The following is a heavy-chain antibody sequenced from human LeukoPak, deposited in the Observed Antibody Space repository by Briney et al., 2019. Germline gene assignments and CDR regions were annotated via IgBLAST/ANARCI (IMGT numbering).Heavy chain of an antibody. CDR1: AFTFSTYG. CDR3: AKDRHPARTDCYYFEH. J-gene: IGHJ4*02. V-gene: IGHV3-30*18. D-gene: IGHD2-21*01. CDR2: ILYDGNNK. Sequence: GGSLRLSCAASAFTFSTYGMHWVRQAPGKGLEWVAVILYDGNNKYYADSVSGRFTISRDNSKNTLYLQMNSLGPEDTAVYYCAKDRHPARTDCYYFEHWGQGTLVTVSS.